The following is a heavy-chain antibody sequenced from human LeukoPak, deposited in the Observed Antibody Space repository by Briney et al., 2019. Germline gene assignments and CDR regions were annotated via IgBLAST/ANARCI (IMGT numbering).Heavy chain of an antibody. CDR3: ARGRTNTLLNLYYFDY. D-gene: IGHD1-14*01. V-gene: IGHV1-69*13. CDR1: GGTFSSYA. CDR2: IIPIFGTA. Sequence: GASVKVSCKASGGTFSSYAISWVRQAPGQGLEWMGGIIPIFGTANYAQKFQGRVTITADESTSTAYMELSSLRSEDTAVYYCARGRTNTLLNLYYFDYWGQGTLVTVSS. J-gene: IGHJ4*02.